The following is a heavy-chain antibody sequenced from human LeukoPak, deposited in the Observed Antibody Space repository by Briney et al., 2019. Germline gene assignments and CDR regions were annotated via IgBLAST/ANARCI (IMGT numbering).Heavy chain of an antibody. CDR1: GFTLSNYD. CDR3: AKKLPGASYYFDF. Sequence: GGSLRLSCITSGFTLSNYDMTWVRQTPGKGLEYVSSIGSGGYTFYAGSVKGRFSISRDISQNTVYLQMNSLRAEDTAMYFCAKKLPGASYYFDFWGQGTLVTVSS. D-gene: IGHD7-27*01. J-gene: IGHJ4*02. V-gene: IGHV3-23*01. CDR2: IGSGGYT.